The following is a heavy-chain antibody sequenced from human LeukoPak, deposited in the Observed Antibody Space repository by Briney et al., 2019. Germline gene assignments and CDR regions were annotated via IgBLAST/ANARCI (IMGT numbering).Heavy chain of an antibody. CDR1: GFTFDDYT. CDR2: ISWDGGST. J-gene: IGHJ4*02. V-gene: IGHV3-43*01. CDR3: AKGGYDFWSGYPI. D-gene: IGHD3-3*01. Sequence: GGSLRLSCAASGFTFDDYTMHWVRQAPGKGLEWVSLISWDGGSTYYADSVKGRFTISRDNSKNSLYLQMNSLRTEDTALYYCAKGGYDFWSGYPIWGQGTLVTVSS.